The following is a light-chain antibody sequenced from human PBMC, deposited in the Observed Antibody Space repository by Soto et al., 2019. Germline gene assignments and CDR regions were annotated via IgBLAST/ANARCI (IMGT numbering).Light chain of an antibody. Sequence: EIVMTQSPATLSVSPGETATLSCRASQSVSSNLAWYQQKPGQAPRLLIYGASTRATGIPARFSGSGSGTEFTLTISSLQSEDFAVYYCQQYTNWPRVYTFGQGTKLEIK. V-gene: IGKV3-15*01. J-gene: IGKJ2*01. CDR3: QQYTNWPRVYT. CDR2: GAS. CDR1: QSVSSN.